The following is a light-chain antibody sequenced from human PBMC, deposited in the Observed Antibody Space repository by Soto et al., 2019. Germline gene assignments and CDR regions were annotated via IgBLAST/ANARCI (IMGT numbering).Light chain of an antibody. V-gene: IGKV3-11*01. CDR3: QQRSNWT. CDR2: DAS. Sequence: QSPATLSVTPGERATLSCRASQSVSSNLAWYQQKPGQAPRLLIYDASNRATGIPARFGGSGSGTDFTLTISSLEPEDFAVYYCQQRSNWTFGQGSMV. CDR1: QSVSSN. J-gene: IGKJ1*01.